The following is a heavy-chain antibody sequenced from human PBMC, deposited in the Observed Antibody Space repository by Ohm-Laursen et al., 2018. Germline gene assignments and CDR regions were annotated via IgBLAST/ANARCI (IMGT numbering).Heavy chain of an antibody. CDR3: AKESSRYCTGGTCYPGGYFDY. V-gene: IGHV3-23*01. D-gene: IGHD2-8*02. CDR1: GFTFSSYE. Sequence: SLRLSCSASGFTFSSYEMNWVRQAPGKGLEWVSVISGSGHRTYYADSVKGRFAISRDNSKNTLYLQMNSLRAEDTAIYYCAKESSRYCTGGTCYPGGYFDYWGQGTLVTVSS. J-gene: IGHJ4*02. CDR2: ISGSGHRT.